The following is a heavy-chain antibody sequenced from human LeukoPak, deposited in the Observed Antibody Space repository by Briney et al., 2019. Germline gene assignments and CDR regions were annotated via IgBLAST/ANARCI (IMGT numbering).Heavy chain of an antibody. D-gene: IGHD4-11*01. Sequence: ASVKVSCKASGGTFSSYAISWVRQAPGQGLEWMGRIIPVFGTANYAQRFQGRVTITTDESTSTAYMELSSLRSEDTAVYYCARDSTVTTLNFDYWGQGTLVTVSS. CDR3: ARDSTVTTLNFDY. CDR1: GGTFSSYA. CDR2: IIPVFGTA. J-gene: IGHJ4*02. V-gene: IGHV1-69*05.